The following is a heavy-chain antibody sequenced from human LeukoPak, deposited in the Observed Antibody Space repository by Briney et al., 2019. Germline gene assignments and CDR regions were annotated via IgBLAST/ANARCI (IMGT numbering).Heavy chain of an antibody. D-gene: IGHD2-2*02. J-gene: IGHJ4*02. CDR1: GFTFSSYA. CDR3: AKPDCSYSDCYRPAY. V-gene: IGHV3-23*01. Sequence: GGSLRLSCAASGFTFSSYAMIWVRQAPGKGLEWVSAISGSDVTTYYADSVKGRFTISRDNSKNTLHLQMNSLRAEDTAVYYCAKPDCSYSDCYRPAYWGQGTLVTVSS. CDR2: ISGSDVTT.